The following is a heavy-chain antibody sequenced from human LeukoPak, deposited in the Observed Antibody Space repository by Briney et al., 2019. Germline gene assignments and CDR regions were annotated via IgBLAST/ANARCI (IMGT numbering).Heavy chain of an antibody. CDR3: AREQAYWFGP. J-gene: IGHJ5*02. CDR1: GFAVSNSY. Sequence: GGSLRLSCAASGFAVSNSYMTWVRQAPGKGLEWVSFIYPDGTTSYADPVKGRFTISRDTSKNTLHLQMNSLRADDTAVYYCAREQAYWFGPWGQGSLVTVSS. CDR2: IYPDGTT. V-gene: IGHV3-53*01.